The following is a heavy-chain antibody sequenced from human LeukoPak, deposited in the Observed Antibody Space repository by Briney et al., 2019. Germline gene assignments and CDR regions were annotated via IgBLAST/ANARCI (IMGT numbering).Heavy chain of an antibody. V-gene: IGHV4-39*02. CDR1: GGSISSSSYY. Sequence: SETLSLTCTVSGGSISSSSYYWGWIRQPPGKGLEWIGSIYYSGSTYYNPSLKSRVTISVYTSKNQFSLKLSSVTAADTAVYYCAREDSSSWFGIPLPNWFDPWGQGTLVTVSS. D-gene: IGHD6-6*01. CDR2: IYYSGST. J-gene: IGHJ5*02. CDR3: AREDSSSWFGIPLPNWFDP.